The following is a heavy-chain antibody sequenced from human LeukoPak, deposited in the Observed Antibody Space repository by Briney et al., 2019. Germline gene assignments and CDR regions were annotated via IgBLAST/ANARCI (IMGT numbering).Heavy chain of an antibody. CDR2: INPSGGST. CDR3: AREGTGVTMIVVVIGPLGY. Sequence: ASVKVSCKASGYTFTSYYMHWVRHAPGQGLEWMGIINPSGGSTSYAQKFQGRVTMTRDTSTSTVYMELSSLRSEDTAVYYCAREGTGVTMIVVVIGPLGYWGQGTLVTVSS. CDR1: GYTFTSYY. V-gene: IGHV1-46*01. D-gene: IGHD3-22*01. J-gene: IGHJ4*02.